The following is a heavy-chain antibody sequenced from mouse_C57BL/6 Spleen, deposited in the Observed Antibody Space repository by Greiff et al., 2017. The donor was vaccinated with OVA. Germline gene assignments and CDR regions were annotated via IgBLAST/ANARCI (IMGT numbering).Heavy chain of an antibody. CDR3: ARGATVVAEDY. J-gene: IGHJ2*01. CDR1: GYTFTSYW. V-gene: IGHV1-59*01. D-gene: IGHD1-1*01. CDR2: IDPSDSYT. Sequence: VQLQQPGAELVRPGTSVKLSCKASGYTFTSYWMHWVKQRPGQGLEWIGVIDPSDSYTNYNQKFKGKATLTVDTSSSTAYMQLSSLTSEDSAVYYCARGATVVAEDYWGQGTTLTVSS.